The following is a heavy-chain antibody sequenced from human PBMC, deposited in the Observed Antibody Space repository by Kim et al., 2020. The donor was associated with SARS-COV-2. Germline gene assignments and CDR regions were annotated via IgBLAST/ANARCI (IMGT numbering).Heavy chain of an antibody. CDR2: IYYDASKE. CDR3: ARDKRSWYFDL. V-gene: IGHV3-33*01. CDR1: GMTFRNYG. J-gene: IGHJ2*01. Sequence: GGSLRLSCAASGMTFRNYGMHWVRQAPGKGLEWLAVIYYDASKEYYADSVKGRFTISRDNSRNTLYLQMKSLRAEDTAVYYCARDKRSWYFDLWGRGALVAVSS.